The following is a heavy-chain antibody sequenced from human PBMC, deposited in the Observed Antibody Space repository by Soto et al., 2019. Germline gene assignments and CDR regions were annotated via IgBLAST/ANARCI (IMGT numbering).Heavy chain of an antibody. CDR3: TRRSSSSSALD. CDR2: ISYIGNT. V-gene: IGHV4-39*01. D-gene: IGHD6-6*01. J-gene: IGHJ4*02. Sequence: SETLSLTCTVSGGSISSSRYFWGWIRQPPGKGLEWIGSISYIGNTNYNPSLKSRVIISVDTSKNQFSLKLNSVTAADTAFYYCTRRSSSSSALDWGQGTLVTVSS. CDR1: GGSISSSRYF.